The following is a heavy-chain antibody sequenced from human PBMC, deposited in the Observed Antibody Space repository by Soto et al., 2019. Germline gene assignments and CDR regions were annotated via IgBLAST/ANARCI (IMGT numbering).Heavy chain of an antibody. Sequence: GESLKISCTGSGYNFAVYWIAWVRQMPGKGLELMGIIYPSDSDTRYRPSFQGQVTISADKSISSAYLQWSSLRASDTAMYYCARGGVSTRTFDYWGQGTLVTVSS. J-gene: IGHJ4*02. CDR1: GYNFAVYW. V-gene: IGHV5-51*01. CDR3: ARGGVSTRTFDY. CDR2: IYPSDSDT. D-gene: IGHD3-3*01.